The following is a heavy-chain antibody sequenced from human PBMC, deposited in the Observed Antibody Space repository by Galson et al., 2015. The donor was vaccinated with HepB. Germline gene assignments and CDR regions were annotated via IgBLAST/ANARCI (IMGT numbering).Heavy chain of an antibody. D-gene: IGHD2-2*01. CDR2: ISYDGSNK. CDR1: GFTFSSYA. J-gene: IGHJ6*02. Sequence: SLRLSCAASGFTFSSYAMHWVRQAPGKGLEWVAVISYDGSNKYYADSVKGRFTISRDNSKNTLYLQMNSLRAEDTAVYYCARERGCSSTSEELRCYYYYYGMDVWGQGTTVTVSS. CDR3: ARERGCSSTSEELRCYYYYYGMDV. V-gene: IGHV3-30*04.